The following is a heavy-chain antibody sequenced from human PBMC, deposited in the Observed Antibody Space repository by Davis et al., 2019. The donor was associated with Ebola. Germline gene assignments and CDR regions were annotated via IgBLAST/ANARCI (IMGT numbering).Heavy chain of an antibody. CDR3: ARVRLRYYYMDV. CDR2: INHSGST. Sequence: PSETLSLTCAVYGGSFSGYYWSWIRQPPGKGLEWIGEINHSGSTNYNPSLKSRVTISVDTSKNQFSLKLSSVAAADTAVYYCARVRLRYYYMDVWGKGTTVTVSS. J-gene: IGHJ6*03. CDR1: GGSFSGYY. V-gene: IGHV4-34*01.